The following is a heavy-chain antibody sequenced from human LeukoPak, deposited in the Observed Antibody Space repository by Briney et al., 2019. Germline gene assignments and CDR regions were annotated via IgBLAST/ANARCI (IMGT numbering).Heavy chain of an antibody. J-gene: IGHJ4*02. CDR3: AKAIYDFWSGFDY. V-gene: IGHV3-15*01. CDR2: IKSKTDGGTT. D-gene: IGHD3-3*01. Sequence: GGSLRLSCAASGFTFSNAWMSWVRQAPGKGLEWVGRIKSKTDGGTTDYAAPVKGRFTISRDDSKNTLYLQMNSLKTEDTAVYYCAKAIYDFWSGFDYWGQGTLVTVSS. CDR1: GFTFSNAW.